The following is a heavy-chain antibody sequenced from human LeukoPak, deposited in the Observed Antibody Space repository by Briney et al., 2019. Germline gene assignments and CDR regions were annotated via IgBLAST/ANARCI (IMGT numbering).Heavy chain of an antibody. J-gene: IGHJ4*02. CDR1: GFTFSSYS. Sequence: PGGSLRLSCAASGFTFSSYSMNWVRQAPGKGLEWVSSISSSSSYIYYADSVKGRFTISRDNAKNSLYLQMNSLRAEDTAVYYCARNQIQRIAVAGMDYWGQGTLVTVSS. CDR3: ARNQIQRIAVAGMDY. D-gene: IGHD6-19*01. CDR2: ISSSSSYI. V-gene: IGHV3-21*01.